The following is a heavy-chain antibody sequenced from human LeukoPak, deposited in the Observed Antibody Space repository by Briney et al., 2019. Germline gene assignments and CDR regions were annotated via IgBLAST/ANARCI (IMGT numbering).Heavy chain of an antibody. D-gene: IGHD2-2*01. CDR2: INHSGST. CDR1: GGSFSGYY. CDR3: AREVVVVPAAMLDGYYYGMDV. Sequence: SETLSLTCAVYGGSFSGYYWSWIRQPPGKGLEWIGEINHSGSTNYNPSLKSRVTISVDTSKNQFSLKLSSVTAAGTAVYYCAREVVVVPAAMLDGYYYGMDVWGQGTTVTVSS. V-gene: IGHV4-34*01. J-gene: IGHJ6*02.